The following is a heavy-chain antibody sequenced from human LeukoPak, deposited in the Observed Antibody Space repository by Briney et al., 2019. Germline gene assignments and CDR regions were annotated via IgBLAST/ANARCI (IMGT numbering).Heavy chain of an antibody. J-gene: IGHJ4*02. Sequence: ASVKVSCKASGGTFSSYAISRVRQAPGQGLEWMGGIIPIFGTANYAQKFQGRVTITADESTSTAYMELSSLRSEDTAVYYCASRRYYYDSSGTQVLGNDYWGQGTLVTVSS. D-gene: IGHD3-22*01. CDR1: GGTFSSYA. CDR3: ASRRYYYDSSGTQVLGNDY. V-gene: IGHV1-69*13. CDR2: IIPIFGTA.